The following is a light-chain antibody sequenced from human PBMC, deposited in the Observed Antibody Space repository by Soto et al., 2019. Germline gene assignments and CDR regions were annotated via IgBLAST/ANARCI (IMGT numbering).Light chain of an antibody. J-gene: IGLJ2*01. V-gene: IGLV2-11*01. Sequence: QSALTQPRSVSGAPGQSVTISCTGTSSDVGGYNYVSWYQQHPGKAPKLMIYDVSKRPSGVPDRFSGSKSGNTASLTISGLQAEDAADYYCCSYAGTLVFGGGTTLTVL. CDR3: CSYAGTLV. CDR2: DVS. CDR1: SSDVGGYNY.